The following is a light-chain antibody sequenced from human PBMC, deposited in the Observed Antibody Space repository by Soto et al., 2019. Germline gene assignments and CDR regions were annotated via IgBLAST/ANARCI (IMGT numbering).Light chain of an antibody. CDR2: RND. J-gene: IGLJ2*01. CDR3: AAWDDSLSGVV. Sequence: QSVLTQPPSASATPGQRVTISCSGSSSNIGTNYVYWYQHLPGTAPNLLIYRNDQRPSGVPDRFSGSMSGTAASLAIGGLRSEDEADYDCAAWDDSLSGVVFGGGTQLTVL. V-gene: IGLV1-47*01. CDR1: SSNIGTNY.